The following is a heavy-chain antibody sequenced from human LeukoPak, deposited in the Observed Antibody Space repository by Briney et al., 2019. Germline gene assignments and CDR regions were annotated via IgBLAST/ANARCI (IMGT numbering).Heavy chain of an antibody. CDR1: GGSISSYY. D-gene: IGHD6-19*01. CDR3: ARYGGSGWVIDN. CDR2: IYYPWAT. Sequence: SETLSLTCTVSGGSISSYYCTWIRQPPGKGLEWIGYIYYPWATSYNPSLKSRVTISVDTSKKQFSLKLTSVTAADTAVYYCARYGGSGWVIDNWGQGTLVTVSS. J-gene: IGHJ4*02. V-gene: IGHV4-59*08.